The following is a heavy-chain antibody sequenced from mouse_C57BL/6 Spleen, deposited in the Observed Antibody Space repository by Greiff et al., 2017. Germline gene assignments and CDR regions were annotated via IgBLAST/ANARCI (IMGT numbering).Heavy chain of an antibody. CDR3: AREGFDLLFDY. J-gene: IGHJ2*01. Sequence: VQLQQSGAELVKPGASVKISCKASGYTFTDYYIHWVKQRPGQGLEWIGKIGPGSGSTYYNEKFQGKATLTADKSASTAYMQLSSLTSEDSAVYCCAREGFDLLFDYWGQGTTLTVSS. CDR2: IGPGSGST. V-gene: IGHV1-77*01. CDR1: GYTFTDYY. D-gene: IGHD3-3*01.